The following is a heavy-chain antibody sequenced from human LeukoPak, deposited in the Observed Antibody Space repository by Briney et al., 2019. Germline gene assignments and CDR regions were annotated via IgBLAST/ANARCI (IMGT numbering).Heavy chain of an antibody. CDR2: IYTSGST. CDR1: GGSISSYY. CDR3: ARDRITIFGVVNLNYYYYYGMDV. V-gene: IGHV4-4*07. Sequence: SETLSLTCTVSGGSISSYYWSWIRQPAGKGLEWIGRIYTSGSTNYNPSLKSRVTMSVDTSKNQFSLKLSSVTAADTAVYYCARDRITIFGVVNLNYYYYYGMDVWSQGTTVTVSS. D-gene: IGHD3-3*01. J-gene: IGHJ6*02.